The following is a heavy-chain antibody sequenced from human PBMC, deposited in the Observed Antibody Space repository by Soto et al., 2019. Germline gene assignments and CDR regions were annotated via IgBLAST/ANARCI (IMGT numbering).Heavy chain of an antibody. J-gene: IGHJ6*02. CDR3: TRRAAAAAVVPYGMDV. CDR1: GFTFSGSA. V-gene: IGHV3-73*01. D-gene: IGHD6-13*01. Sequence: PGGSLRLSCAASGFTFSGSAMHWVRQASGKGLEWVGRIRSKANSYAAAYAASVKGGFTISRDDSKNTAYLQMNSLKTEDTAVYYCTRRAAAAAVVPYGMDVWGQGTTVTVSS. CDR2: IRSKANSYAA.